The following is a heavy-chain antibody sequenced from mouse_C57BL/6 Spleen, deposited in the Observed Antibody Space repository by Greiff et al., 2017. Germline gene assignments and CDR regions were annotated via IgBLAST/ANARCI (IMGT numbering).Heavy chain of an antibody. D-gene: IGHD2-4*01. Sequence: VQLQQSGPELVKPGASVKISCKASGYTFTDYYMNWVKQSHGKSLEWIGDINPNNGGTSYNQKFKGKATLTVDKSSSTAYMELRSLTSEDSAVYYCARGGDYDAGGYYFDYWGQGTTLTVSS. CDR1: GYTFTDYY. J-gene: IGHJ2*01. CDR2: INPNNGGT. V-gene: IGHV1-26*01. CDR3: ARGGDYDAGGYYFDY.